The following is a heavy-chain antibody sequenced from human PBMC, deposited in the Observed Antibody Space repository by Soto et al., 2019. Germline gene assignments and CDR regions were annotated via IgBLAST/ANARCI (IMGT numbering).Heavy chain of an antibody. J-gene: IGHJ4*02. CDR1: GCTFSTYA. CDR2: IGSSAASA. D-gene: IGHD6-19*01. Sequence: GGALRLSCAASGCTFSTYAKSWVRQSPGKGLEWVSNIGSSAASANYIDSVKGRFTISRDNSKNTLYLQMNSLRAEDTAVYYFAKYQYSGGWHSDYWGQGTLVTVSS. CDR3: AKYQYSGGWHSDY. V-gene: IGHV3-23*01.